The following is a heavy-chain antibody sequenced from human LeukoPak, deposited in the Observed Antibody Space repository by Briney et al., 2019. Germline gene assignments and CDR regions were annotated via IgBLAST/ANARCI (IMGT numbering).Heavy chain of an antibody. CDR1: GYTFTSYA. CDR3: ARDGDIDSGSYAY. J-gene: IGHJ4*02. D-gene: IGHD1-26*01. Sequence: ASVKVSCKASGYTFTSYAMHWVRQAPGQRLEWMGWINAGNGNTKYSQEFQGRVTITRDTSTSTAYMELRSLRSDDTAVYYCARDGDIDSGSYAYWGQGTLVTVSS. V-gene: IGHV1-3*01. CDR2: INAGNGNT.